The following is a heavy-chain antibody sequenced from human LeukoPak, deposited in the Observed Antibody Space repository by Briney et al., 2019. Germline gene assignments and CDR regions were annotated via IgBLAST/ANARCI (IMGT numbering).Heavy chain of an antibody. D-gene: IGHD3-10*01. V-gene: IGHV1-69*01. CDR3: ARDRAGWFDP. Sequence: SVKVSCKASGGTFSSYAICWVRQAPGQGLEWMGGIFPIFGAANYAQKFQGRVTITPDEYTSTAYMELSSLRSEDTAVYYCARDRAGWFDPWGQGTLVTVSS. CDR1: GGTFSSYA. J-gene: IGHJ5*02. CDR2: IFPIFGAA.